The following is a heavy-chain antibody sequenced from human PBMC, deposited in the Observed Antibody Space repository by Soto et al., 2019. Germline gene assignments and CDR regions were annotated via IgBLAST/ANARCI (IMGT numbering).Heavy chain of an antibody. D-gene: IGHD3-10*01. CDR1: GYTLTSYG. CDR3: ARDQGGYYDENAFDI. J-gene: IGHJ3*02. Sequence: AVKVCCKAPGYTLTSYGISWVRQAPGQGLEWMGWISAYNGNTNYAQKLQGRVTMTTDTSTSTAYMELRSLRSDDTAVEYCARDQGGYYDENAFDIWGQGTMVTVSS. V-gene: IGHV1-18*04. CDR2: ISAYNGNT.